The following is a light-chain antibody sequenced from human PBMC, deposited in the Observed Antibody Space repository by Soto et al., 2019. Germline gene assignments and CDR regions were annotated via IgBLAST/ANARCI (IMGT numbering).Light chain of an antibody. CDR3: SSHTSRATWV. V-gene: IGLV2-14*02. Sequence: QSALTHPASVSGSPGQSITISCTGTSCDGGSFNFVSWNQQHPRKAPKLMIYEGSERPSGVSDRVSVSKSGNTASLTISGLQAEDEADYYCSSHTSRATWVFGGGTTLTVL. J-gene: IGLJ2*01. CDR1: SCDGGSFNF. CDR2: EGS.